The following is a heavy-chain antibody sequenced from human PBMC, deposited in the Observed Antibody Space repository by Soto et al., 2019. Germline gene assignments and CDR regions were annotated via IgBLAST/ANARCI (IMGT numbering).Heavy chain of an antibody. D-gene: IGHD3-22*01. V-gene: IGHV4-34*01. CDR3: ARADDSSGYYYDAFDI. CDR2: INHSGST. J-gene: IGHJ3*02. Sequence: SETLSLTCAVHGGSFSGYYWSWIRQPPGKGLEWIGEINHSGSTNYNPSLKSRVTISVDTSKNQFSLKLSSVTAADTAVYYCARADDSSGYYYDAFDIWGQGTMVT. CDR1: GGSFSGYY.